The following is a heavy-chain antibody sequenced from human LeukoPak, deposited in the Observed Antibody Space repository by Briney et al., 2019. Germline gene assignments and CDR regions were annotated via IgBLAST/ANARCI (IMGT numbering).Heavy chain of an antibody. Sequence: ASVKVSCKASGYTFTVNYMHWVRHAPGHGHEWVGRINPNSGGTNYAQKFQGRVNMTSDTSISTAYIELRRLRSDDTAVYYCARGIPYDSSGYYPDYWGQGTLVTVSS. CDR2: INPNSGGT. D-gene: IGHD3-22*01. CDR1: GYTFTVNY. V-gene: IGHV1-2*06. J-gene: IGHJ4*02. CDR3: ARGIPYDSSGYYPDY.